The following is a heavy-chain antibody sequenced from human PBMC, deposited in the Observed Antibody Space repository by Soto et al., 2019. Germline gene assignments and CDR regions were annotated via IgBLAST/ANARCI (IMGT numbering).Heavy chain of an antibody. Sequence: SEALSLPSTLSVGSISSDYGRWIREPPGKGLEWIGYIYYSGSTNYNPSLKSRVTISVDTSKNQFSLKLSSVTAADTAVYYCARGWGPYYDSSGYLLDTWGQGTLVTVSS. D-gene: IGHD3-22*01. CDR1: VGSISSDY. CDR2: IYYSGST. CDR3: ARGWGPYYDSSGYLLDT. V-gene: IGHV4-59*01. J-gene: IGHJ5*02.